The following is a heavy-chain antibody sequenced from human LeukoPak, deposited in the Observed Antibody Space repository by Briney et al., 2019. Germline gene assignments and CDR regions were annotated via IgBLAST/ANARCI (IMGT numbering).Heavy chain of an antibody. J-gene: IGHJ4*02. CDR3: AKGPYPLTTGYFDY. V-gene: IGHV4-31*03. CDR1: GGSISSGGYY. Sequence: PSETLSLTCTVSGGSISSGGYYWSWIRQHPGKGLEWIGYIYYSGSTYYNPSLKSRVTISVDTSKNQFSLKLSSVAAADTAVYYCAKGPYPLTTGYFDYWGQGTLVTVSS. CDR2: IYYSGST. D-gene: IGHD1-1*01.